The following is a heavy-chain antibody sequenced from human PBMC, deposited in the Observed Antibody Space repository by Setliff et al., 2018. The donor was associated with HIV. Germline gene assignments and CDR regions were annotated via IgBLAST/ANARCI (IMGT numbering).Heavy chain of an antibody. V-gene: IGHV4-4*09. CDR2: IYTTGST. CDR3: ARETYYYDNPQYYYYYMDV. J-gene: IGHJ6*03. D-gene: IGHD3-22*01. Sequence: SETLSLTCTVSGDSISNYYWSWVRQPPGKGLEWIGYIYTTGSTNYNPSLKSRVTMSVDTSKNQFSLRLTSVTAADTAVYYCARETYYYDNPQYYYYYMDVWGKGTTVTVSS. CDR1: GDSISNYY.